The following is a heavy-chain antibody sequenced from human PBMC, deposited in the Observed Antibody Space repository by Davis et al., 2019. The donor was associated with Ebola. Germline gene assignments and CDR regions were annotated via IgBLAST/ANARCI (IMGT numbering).Heavy chain of an antibody. CDR3: AKDRGDGGYSYGSGLDD. V-gene: IGHV3-43*02. D-gene: IGHD5-18*01. J-gene: IGHJ4*02. CDR1: GFTFVNYA. Sequence: GESLKISCAASGFTFVNYAMSWVRQAPGKGLEWVSLIIANGAATLYADAVKGRFTISRDNSKDSLFLRIHSLRAEDTALYYCAKDRGDGGYSYGSGLDDWGQGALVTVSS. CDR2: IIANGAAT.